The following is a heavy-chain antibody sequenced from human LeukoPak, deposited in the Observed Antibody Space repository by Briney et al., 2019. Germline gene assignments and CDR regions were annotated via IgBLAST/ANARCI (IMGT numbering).Heavy chain of an antibody. D-gene: IGHD1-26*01. CDR1: GFTVSSNY. Sequence: SGGSLRLSCAASGFTVSSNYMSWVRQAPGKGLEWVSVIYSGGSTYYADSVKGRFTISRDNSKTTLYLQMNSLRAEDTAVYYCARDRSGSYYADYAFDIWGQGTMVTVSS. CDR3: ARDRSGSYYADYAFDI. V-gene: IGHV3-53*01. J-gene: IGHJ3*02. CDR2: IYSGGST.